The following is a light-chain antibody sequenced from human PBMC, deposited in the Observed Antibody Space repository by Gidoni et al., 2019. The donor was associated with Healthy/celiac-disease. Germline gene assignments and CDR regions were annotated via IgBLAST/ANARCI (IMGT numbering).Light chain of an antibody. Sequence: EIVLTPSPDFQSVTPKEKVTITCRASQSIGSSVHWYQQKTEQSPKLLIKYASQSIAGGPSRVSGSGSGTDFTLTINSLEAEDAATYYCHQSSSLLWTFXQXTKVEIK. CDR3: HQSSSLLWT. V-gene: IGKV6-21*02. CDR1: QSIGSS. CDR2: YAS. J-gene: IGKJ1*01.